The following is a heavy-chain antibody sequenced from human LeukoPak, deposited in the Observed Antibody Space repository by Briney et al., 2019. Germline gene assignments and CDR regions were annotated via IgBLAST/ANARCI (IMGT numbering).Heavy chain of an antibody. J-gene: IGHJ4*02. CDR1: GFTFSSYV. CDR2: ISGSGGST. CDR3: AKDLKVTRTVDY. D-gene: IGHD4-17*01. V-gene: IGHV3-23*01. Sequence: GGSLRLSCAAFGFTFSSYVMSWVRQAPGKGLEWVSAISGSGGSTYYADSVKGRFTISRDNSKNTLYLQMNSLRAEDTAVYYCAKDLKVTRTVDYWGQGTLVTVSS.